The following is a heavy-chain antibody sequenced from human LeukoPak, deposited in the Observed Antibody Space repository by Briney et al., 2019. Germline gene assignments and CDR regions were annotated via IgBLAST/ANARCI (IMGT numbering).Heavy chain of an antibody. CDR1: GFNFGTYW. V-gene: IGHV3-7*04. J-gene: IGHJ4*02. CDR3: SRGDDFSGGN. CDR2: IHPDGNEK. Sequence: GGSLRLSCAASGFNFGTYWMSWVRQAPGKGLEWVANIHPDGNEKYHVDSVKGRFTIFRDNAKNFLYLQMNSLRAEDTALYYCSRGDDFSGGNWGQGTLVTVSS. D-gene: IGHD2-21*02.